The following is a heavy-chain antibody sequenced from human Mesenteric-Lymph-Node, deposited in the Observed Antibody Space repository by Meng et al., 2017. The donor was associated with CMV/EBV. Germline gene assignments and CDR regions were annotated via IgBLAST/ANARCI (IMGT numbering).Heavy chain of an antibody. V-gene: IGHV4-34*01. Sequence: SETLSLTCAVYSGSSSGYYWSWIRQPPGKGLEWIGEINHSGSTNYNPSLKSRVTISVDTSKNQFSLKLSSVTAADTAVYYCSRGLWAYDRFVYSYYGIGVWGQGTRVTVSS. D-gene: IGHD3-16*01. CDR1: SGSSSGYY. CDR3: SRGLWAYDRFVYSYYGIGV. J-gene: IGHJ6*02. CDR2: INHSGST.